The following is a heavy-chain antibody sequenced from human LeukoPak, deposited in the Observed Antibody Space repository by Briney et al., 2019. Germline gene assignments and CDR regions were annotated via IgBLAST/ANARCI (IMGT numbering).Heavy chain of an antibody. CDR2: ISSSGSTI. V-gene: IGHV3-11*04. Sequence: GGSLRLSCAASGFTFSDYYMSWIRQAPGKGLEWVSYISSSGSTIYYADSVKGRFTISRDNAKNSLYLQMNSLRAEDTAVYYCASEAYYYGSGSYYRRIDPWGQGTLVTVSS. J-gene: IGHJ5*02. CDR3: ASEAYYYGSGSYYRRIDP. D-gene: IGHD3-10*01. CDR1: GFTFSDYY.